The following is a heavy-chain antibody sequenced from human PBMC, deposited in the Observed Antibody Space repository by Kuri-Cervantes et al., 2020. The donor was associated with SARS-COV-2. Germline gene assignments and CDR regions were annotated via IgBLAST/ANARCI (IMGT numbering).Heavy chain of an antibody. V-gene: IGHV3-7*01. Sequence: GESLNISCAASGFTFSSYWMGLVRQAPGKGLEWVANIKQDGSEKYYGDSVKGRFTISRDNAKNSLYLQTNSLRAEDTAVYYCARDGDGYVDYWGQGTLVTVSS. D-gene: IGHD3-10*01. CDR1: GFTFSSYW. CDR2: IKQDGSEK. J-gene: IGHJ4*02. CDR3: ARDGDGYVDY.